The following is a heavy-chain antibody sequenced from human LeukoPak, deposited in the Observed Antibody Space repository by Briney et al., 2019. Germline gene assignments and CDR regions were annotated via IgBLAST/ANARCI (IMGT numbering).Heavy chain of an antibody. J-gene: IGHJ4*02. CDR3: AKGQGVVGATTRGYFDY. Sequence: PGGSLRLSCAASGFTFAGYAMSWVRQAPGKGLEWVSTVSGSGGSTYYADSVKVRFTISRDNSKNILYLQMNSLRADDTAVYYCAKGQGVVGATTRGYFDYWGQGTLVSVSS. CDR2: VSGSGGST. D-gene: IGHD1-26*01. CDR1: GFTFAGYA. V-gene: IGHV3-23*01.